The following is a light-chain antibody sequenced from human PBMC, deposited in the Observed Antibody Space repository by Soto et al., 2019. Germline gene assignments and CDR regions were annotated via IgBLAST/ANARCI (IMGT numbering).Light chain of an antibody. CDR1: SSDVGGYNY. CDR2: DVS. Sequence: QSALTQPASVSGSPGQSITISCTATSSDVGGYNYVSWYQQHPGKVPKLVIYDVSNRPSGVSNRFSGSKSGNTASLTISGLQDEDEADDYCSSYTTSSTDVVFGGGTKLTVL. CDR3: SSYTTSSTDVV. V-gene: IGLV2-14*01. J-gene: IGLJ2*01.